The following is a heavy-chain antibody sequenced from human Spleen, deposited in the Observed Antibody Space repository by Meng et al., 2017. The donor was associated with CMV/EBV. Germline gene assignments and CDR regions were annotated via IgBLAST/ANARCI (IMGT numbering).Heavy chain of an antibody. CDR3: ARTLWPYDAFDI. J-gene: IGHJ3*02. D-gene: IGHD5-18*01. Sequence: GESLKISCAASGFSFSSYALSWVRQAPGKGLEWLSYISGSDNSIYDADSVKGRFTISRDNAQNSLYLQMNRLTEEDTAVYYCARTLWPYDAFDIWGRGTMVTVSS. CDR1: GFSFSSYA. CDR2: ISGSDNSI. V-gene: IGHV3-48*02.